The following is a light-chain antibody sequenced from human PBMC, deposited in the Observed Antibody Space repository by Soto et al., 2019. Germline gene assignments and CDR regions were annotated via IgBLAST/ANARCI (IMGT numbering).Light chain of an antibody. CDR1: QSISTW. V-gene: IGKV1-5*03. Sequence: DIQMTQSPSTLSASVGDRVTITCRASQSISTWLAWYQQKPGKAPKLLIYTASRLESGVPSRFSGSGSGTEFTLTISSLQPDDFATYYCQQYMSSVTFGQGTKVEIK. CDR3: QQYMSSVT. CDR2: TAS. J-gene: IGKJ1*01.